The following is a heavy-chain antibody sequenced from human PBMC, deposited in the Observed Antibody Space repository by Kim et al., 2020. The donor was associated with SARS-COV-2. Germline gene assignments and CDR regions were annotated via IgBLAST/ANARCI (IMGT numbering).Heavy chain of an antibody. CDR2: INPNSGGT. J-gene: IGHJ5*02. V-gene: IGHV1-2*02. CDR3: ARDRVYCTNGVCVGWFDP. Sequence: ASVKVSCKASGYTFTGYYMHWVRQAPGQGLEWMGWINPNSGGTNYAQKFQGRVTMTRDTSISTAYMELSRLRSDDTAVYYCARDRVYCTNGVCVGWFDPWGQGTLVTVSS. D-gene: IGHD2-8*01. CDR1: GYTFTGYY.